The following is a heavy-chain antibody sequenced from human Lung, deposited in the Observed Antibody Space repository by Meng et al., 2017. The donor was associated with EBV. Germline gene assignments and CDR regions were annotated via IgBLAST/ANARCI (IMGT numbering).Heavy chain of an antibody. Sequence: QVQRQESGPGLVKPSQTLPLTCTVSGGSISSGGHYWSWIRQHPGKSLEWIGYIYYSGSTYYNPSLKSLVSISVDTSNNQFSLKLSSVTAADTAVYYCARAVDTGYFDYWGQGTLVTVSS. CDR2: IYYSGST. J-gene: IGHJ4*02. V-gene: IGHV4-31*01. CDR1: GGSISSGGHY. D-gene: IGHD5-18*01. CDR3: ARAVDTGYFDY.